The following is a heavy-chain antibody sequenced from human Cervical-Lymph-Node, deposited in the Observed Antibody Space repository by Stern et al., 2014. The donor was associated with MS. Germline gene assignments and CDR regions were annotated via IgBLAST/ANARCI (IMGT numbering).Heavy chain of an antibody. CDR1: GFTFRNYA. D-gene: IGHD3-3*02. CDR3: ARSAHSDY. J-gene: IGHJ4*02. Sequence: MQLVESGGGVVQPGRSLRLSCVASGFTFRNYAMHWVRQAPGKGLDWVAVTSDDGDKNYYADSVRGRFTVSRNNSKNTLYLQISSLRPDDTATYYCARSAHSDYWGQGSLVIVSS. CDR2: TSDDGDKN. V-gene: IGHV3-30-3*01.